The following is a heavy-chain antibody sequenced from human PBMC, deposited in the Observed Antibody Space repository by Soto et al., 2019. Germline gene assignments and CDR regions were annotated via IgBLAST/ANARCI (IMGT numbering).Heavy chain of an antibody. J-gene: IGHJ2*01. Sequence: QVQLQQWGAGLLKPSETLSLTCAVHGGSISGFYWTWIRQPPGKGLEWIGEINHSGSSNYNPPLKSRVTMSLDTSRNQFSLSLNSVTAADTAVYYCARMAGPWYFDLWGRGTLVTVSS. CDR1: GGSISGFY. CDR2: INHSGSS. V-gene: IGHV4-34*01. CDR3: ARMAGPWYFDL.